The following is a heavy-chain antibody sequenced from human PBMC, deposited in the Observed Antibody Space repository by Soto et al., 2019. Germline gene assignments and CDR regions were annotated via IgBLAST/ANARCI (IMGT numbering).Heavy chain of an antibody. CDR2: IWYDGSNK. Sequence: GGSLRLSCAASGFTFSSFGMHWVRQAPGKGLEWVSLIWYDGSNKYYADSVKGRFTISRDNSKNTLYLRMNSLRAEDTAVYYCAKDRRYYDFWSGYHPPSNWGQGTLVTVSS. CDR1: GFTFSSFG. V-gene: IGHV3-30*02. J-gene: IGHJ4*02. CDR3: AKDRRYYDFWSGYHPPSN. D-gene: IGHD3-3*01.